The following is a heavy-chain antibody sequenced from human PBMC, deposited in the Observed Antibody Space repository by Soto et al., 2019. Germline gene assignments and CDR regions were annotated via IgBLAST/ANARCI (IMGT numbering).Heavy chain of an antibody. J-gene: IGHJ5*02. D-gene: IGHD1-1*01. Sequence: SEALSLTCTVSGASISGFYWSWIRKSAGKGLEWIGRIYATGTTDYNPSLKSRVMMSVDTSKKQFSLKLRSVTAADTAVYYRVRDGTKTLRDWFDPWGQGISVTVSS. CDR3: VRDGTKTLRDWFDP. CDR1: GASISGFY. V-gene: IGHV4-4*07. CDR2: IYATGTT.